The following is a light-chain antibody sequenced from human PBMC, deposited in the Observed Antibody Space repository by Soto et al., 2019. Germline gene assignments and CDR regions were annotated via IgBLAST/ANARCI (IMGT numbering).Light chain of an antibody. CDR1: SSDVGGYNY. CDR3: CSFAGNYIYA. V-gene: IGLV2-11*01. Sequence: QSALTQPRSVSGSPGQSVTISCTGTSSDVGGYNYVSWYLQHPGKAPKVMIYDVSKRPSGVPDRFSGSKSGNTASLTISGLQSEDEADYYCCSFAGNYIYAFGTGTKVTVL. CDR2: DVS. J-gene: IGLJ1*01.